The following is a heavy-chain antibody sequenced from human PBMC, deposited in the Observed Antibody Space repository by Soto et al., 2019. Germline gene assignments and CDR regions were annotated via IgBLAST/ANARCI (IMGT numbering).Heavy chain of an antibody. J-gene: IGHJ4*02. V-gene: IGHV5-51*01. CDR3: TKGATSHFAS. CDR1: GYRFTSSW. D-gene: IGHD3-16*01. CDR2: VYPSDSDV. Sequence: PGASLKISCQGSGYRFTSSWIGWVRQMPGKGLEWLGNVYPSDSDVRYSPSFEGRVTISADNSINTAYLHLLNLKASDTAIYYCTKGATSHFASWGQGTRVTVYS.